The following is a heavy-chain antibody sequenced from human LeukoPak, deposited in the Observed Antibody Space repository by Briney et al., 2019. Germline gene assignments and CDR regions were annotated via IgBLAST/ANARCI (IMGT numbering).Heavy chain of an antibody. CDR3: ARGSSGYYSLYYFDY. J-gene: IGHJ4*02. Sequence: SETLSLTCAVYGGSFSGYYWSWIRQPPGKGLEWIGEINHSGSTNYNPSLKSRVTISVDTSKNQFSLKLSSVTAADTAVYYCARGSSGYYSLYYFDYRGQGTLVTVSS. CDR2: INHSGST. D-gene: IGHD3-22*01. V-gene: IGHV4-34*01. CDR1: GGSFSGYY.